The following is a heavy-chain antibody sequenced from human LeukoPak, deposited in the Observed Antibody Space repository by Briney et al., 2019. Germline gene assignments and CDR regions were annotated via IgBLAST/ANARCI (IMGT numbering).Heavy chain of an antibody. Sequence: GGSLRLSCAASGFTFDDYGMTWVRQAPGKGLEWVSYISTSSSTIYYADSVKGRFTISRDDAKNSLYLQMNSLRAEDTAVYYCARSGSYQTTGDAFDIWGQGTMVTVSS. CDR1: GFTFDDYG. V-gene: IGHV3-48*01. D-gene: IGHD1-26*01. CDR3: ARSGSYQTTGDAFDI. CDR2: ISTSSSTI. J-gene: IGHJ3*02.